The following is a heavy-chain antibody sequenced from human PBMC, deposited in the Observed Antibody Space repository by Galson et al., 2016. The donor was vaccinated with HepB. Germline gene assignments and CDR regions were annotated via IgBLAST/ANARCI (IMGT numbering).Heavy chain of an antibody. J-gene: IGHJ4*02. CDR1: GYSFSEYW. V-gene: IGHV5-51*01. D-gene: IGHD2-8*01. CDR2: IYPRDTSI. Sequence: QSGAEVKEPGESLKISCQGFGYSFSEYWVAWLRQMPGKDLEWMAVIYPRDTSIRYNPSFQGQVPISADNSISTAYLQWSSLKASDTAMDYCARPLPKGQYAYFNFWGQGTLVTVSS. CDR3: ARPLPKGQYAYFNF.